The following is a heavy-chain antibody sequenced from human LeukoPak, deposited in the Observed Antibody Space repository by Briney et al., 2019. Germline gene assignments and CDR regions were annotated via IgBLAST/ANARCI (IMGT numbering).Heavy chain of an antibody. CDR1: EFTFSSYY. D-gene: IGHD3-16*02. J-gene: IGHJ4*02. V-gene: IGHV3-7*01. CDR3: ARDRYSRFLDY. CDR2: IKQDGSEK. Sequence: GGSLRLSRAASEFTFSSYYMTWVRQAPGKGLEWVANIKQDGSEKYYVDSVKGRFTISRDNAKNSLYLQMNSLRAEDTAVYYCARDRYSRFLDYWGQGTLVTVSS.